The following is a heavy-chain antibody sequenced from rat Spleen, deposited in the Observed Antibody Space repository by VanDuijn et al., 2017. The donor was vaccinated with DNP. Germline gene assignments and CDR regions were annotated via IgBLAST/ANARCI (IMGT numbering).Heavy chain of an antibody. CDR1: GFTFSDYN. J-gene: IGHJ2*01. CDR2: ISYDGIST. V-gene: IGHV5-7*01. CDR3: ARLGSFDY. Sequence: EVQLVESGGGLVQPGRSLHLSCAASGFTFSDYNMAWIRQAPKKGLEWVATISYDGISTYYRDSVKGRFTVSRDNAKSTLYLQMDSLRSEDTATYYGARLGSFDYGGQGVMVTVSS. D-gene: IGHD1-12*02.